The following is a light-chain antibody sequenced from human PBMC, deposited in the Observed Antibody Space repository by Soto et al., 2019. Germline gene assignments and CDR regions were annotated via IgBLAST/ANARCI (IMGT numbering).Light chain of an antibody. V-gene: IGLV2-14*03. Sequence: QSALTQPASVSGSPGQSITISCTGSSSDVGGYNYVSWYQQHPGKAPKLMIYDVSYRPSGVSNRFSGSKSGNTASLTISGLQAEDEADYYCSSYTSSRTYVFGTGTKLTVL. CDR2: DVS. CDR1: SSDVGGYNY. J-gene: IGLJ1*01. CDR3: SSYTSSRTYV.